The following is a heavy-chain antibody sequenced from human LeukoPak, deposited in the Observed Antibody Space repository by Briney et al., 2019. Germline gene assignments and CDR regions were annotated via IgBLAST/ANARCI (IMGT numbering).Heavy chain of an antibody. J-gene: IGHJ3*02. CDR3: ARAKVYCSGGSCPKGDAFDI. CDR2: IYSGGST. V-gene: IGHV3-66*02. Sequence: GGSLRLSCGASGFTVSSNYMSWVRQAPGKGLEWVSVIYSGGSTYYADSVKGRFTISRDNSKNTLYLQMNSLRAEDTAVYYCARAKVYCSGGSCPKGDAFDIWGQGTMVTVSS. CDR1: GFTVSSNY. D-gene: IGHD2-15*01.